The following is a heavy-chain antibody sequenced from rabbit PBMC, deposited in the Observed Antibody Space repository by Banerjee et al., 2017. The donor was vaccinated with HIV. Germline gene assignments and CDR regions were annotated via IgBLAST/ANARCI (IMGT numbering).Heavy chain of an antibody. CDR1: GFSFSSDYD. CDR2: IYVDSSGST. CDR3: ARGYIYGYGGYAYALNL. Sequence: QSLEESGGDLVKPGASLTLTCKASGFSFSSDYDMCWVRQAPGKGLEWIACIYVDSSGSTWYASWAKGRFTISKTSSTTVTLQMTSLTAADTATYFCARGYIYGYGGYAYALNLWGPGTLVTVS. D-gene: IGHD6-1*01. V-gene: IGHV1S40*01. J-gene: IGHJ4*01.